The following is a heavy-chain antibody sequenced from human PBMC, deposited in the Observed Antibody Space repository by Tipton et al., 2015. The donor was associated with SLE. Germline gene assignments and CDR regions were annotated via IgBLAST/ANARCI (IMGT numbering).Heavy chain of an antibody. V-gene: IGHV3-48*01. CDR2: ISGSSTTI. Sequence: SLRLSCAASGFIFSSYSMNWVRQAPGKGLEWVSYISGSSTTIYYADSVKGRFTISRDNARNSLFLQMNSLRAEDTAVYYCARGFDHWGQGTLVTVSS. J-gene: IGHJ4*02. CDR3: ARGFDH. CDR1: GFIFSSYS.